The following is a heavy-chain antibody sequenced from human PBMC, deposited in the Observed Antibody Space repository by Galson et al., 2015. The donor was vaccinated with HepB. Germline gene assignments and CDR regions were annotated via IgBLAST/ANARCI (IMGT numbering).Heavy chain of an antibody. Sequence: SLRLSCAASGFTFSSYAMSWVRHAPGQGREWVAAISGGGGSTYYEDSVKGRFTISRDNSKNTLFMQMNSLRAEDTALYYFAKVGTPGYYYYYNMDVWGKGTTVTVSS. J-gene: IGHJ6*03. CDR1: GFTFSSYA. V-gene: IGHV3-23*01. CDR2: ISGGGGST. CDR3: AKVGTPGYYYYYNMDV. D-gene: IGHD1-14*01.